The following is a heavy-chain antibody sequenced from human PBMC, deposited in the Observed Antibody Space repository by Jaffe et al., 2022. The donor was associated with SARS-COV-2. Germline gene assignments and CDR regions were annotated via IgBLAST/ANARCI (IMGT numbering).Heavy chain of an antibody. CDR1: GGSFSGYY. V-gene: IGHV4-34*01. CDR3: ARLLLWLHRKPALYYYYGMDV. CDR2: INHSGST. J-gene: IGHJ6*02. Sequence: QVQLQQWGAGLLKPSETLSLTCAVYGGSFSGYYWSWIRQPPGKGLEWIGEINHSGSTNYNPSLKSRVTISVDTSKNQFSLKLSSVTAADTAVYYCARLLLWLHRKPALYYYYGMDVWGQGTTVTVSS. D-gene: IGHD5-12*01.